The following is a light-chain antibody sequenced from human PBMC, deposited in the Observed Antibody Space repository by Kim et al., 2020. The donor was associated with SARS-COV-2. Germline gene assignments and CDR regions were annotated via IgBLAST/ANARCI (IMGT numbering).Light chain of an antibody. Sequence: SYELTQPPSVSVSPGQTARITCSGDALPKQYAYWFQQKPGQAPVVVIYEDTERPSGIPERFSGSTSGTTVTLTICGVQAEDEADYYCQSADSSDTFWVFGGGTKVTVL. CDR2: EDT. CDR1: ALPKQY. J-gene: IGLJ3*02. V-gene: IGLV3-25*03. CDR3: QSADSSDTFWV.